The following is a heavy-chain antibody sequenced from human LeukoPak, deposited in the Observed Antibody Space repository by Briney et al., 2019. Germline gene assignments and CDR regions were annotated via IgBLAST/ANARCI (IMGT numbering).Heavy chain of an antibody. Sequence: GGSLRLSRAASGFTFDDYGMSWVRQAPGKGLEWVSGINWNGGSTGYADSVKGRFTISRDNAKNSLYLQMNSLRAEDTALYYCARADSTGYFLGHFDYWGQGTLVTVSS. CDR2: INWNGGST. CDR3: ARADSTGYFLGHFDY. V-gene: IGHV3-20*04. J-gene: IGHJ4*02. D-gene: IGHD3-22*01. CDR1: GFTFDDYG.